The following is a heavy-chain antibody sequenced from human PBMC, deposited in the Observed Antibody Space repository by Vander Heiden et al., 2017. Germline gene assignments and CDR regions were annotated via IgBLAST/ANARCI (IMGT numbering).Heavy chain of an antibody. D-gene: IGHD4-4*01. CDR2: ISYDGSNK. Sequence: QVQLVESGGGVVQPGRSLRLSGAASGFTFSSSAMHWVRQAPGKGLEWVAVISYDGSNKYYADSVKGRFTISRDNSKNTLYLQMNSLRAEDTAVYYCARDRGLRRTVTTKYGMDVWGQGTTVTVSS. CDR3: ARDRGLRRTVTTKYGMDV. V-gene: IGHV3-30-3*01. J-gene: IGHJ6*02. CDR1: GFTFSSSA.